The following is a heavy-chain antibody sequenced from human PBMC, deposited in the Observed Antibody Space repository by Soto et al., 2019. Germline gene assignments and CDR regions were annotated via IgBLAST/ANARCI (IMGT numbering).Heavy chain of an antibody. D-gene: IGHD6-13*01. Sequence: GGSLGLSCAASGFSFSTCNMNWVRQAPGRGLEWVSFITDSSDVIRYADSVRGRFTISRDNAKNSLYLQMSSLGAEDTAVYYCARGLGSSWFFLWGQGTLVTVSS. V-gene: IGHV3-48*01. CDR2: ITDSSDVI. CDR3: ARGLGSSWFFL. J-gene: IGHJ4*02. CDR1: GFSFSTCN.